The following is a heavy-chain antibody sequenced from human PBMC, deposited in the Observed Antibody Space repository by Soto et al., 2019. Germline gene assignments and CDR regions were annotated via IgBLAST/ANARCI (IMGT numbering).Heavy chain of an antibody. CDR3: ARDIEASSGWRYYYGMDV. Sequence: ASVKVSCKASGYIFTNYAMHWVRQAPGQRLEWMGWINAGNGSTKYSQNFQGRVTITRDTSASTAYMELSSLRSEDTAVYYCARDIEASSGWRYYYGMDVWGQGTTVTVSS. CDR2: INAGNGST. J-gene: IGHJ6*02. V-gene: IGHV1-3*01. CDR1: GYIFTNYA. D-gene: IGHD6-19*01.